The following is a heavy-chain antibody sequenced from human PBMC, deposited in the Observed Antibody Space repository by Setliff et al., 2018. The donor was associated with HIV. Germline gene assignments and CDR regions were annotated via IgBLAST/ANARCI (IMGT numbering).Heavy chain of an antibody. CDR1: GYTFTSYA. J-gene: IGHJ3*02. CDR3: AGFSGSNSDYYPCDI. D-gene: IGHD4-4*01. V-gene: IGHV1-3*01. Sequence: ASVKVSCKASGYTFTSYAMHWVRQAPGQRLEWMGWINAGNGNTKYSQKFQDRVTFTRDASASTAYMDLSSLISEDTAVYYCAGFSGSNSDYYPCDIWGQGTMVTVSS. CDR2: INAGNGNT.